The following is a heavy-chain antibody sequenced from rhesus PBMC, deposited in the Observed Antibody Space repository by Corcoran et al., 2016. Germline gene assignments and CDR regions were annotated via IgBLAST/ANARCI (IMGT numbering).Heavy chain of an antibody. J-gene: IGHJ4*01. CDR2: ISGSGGST. CDR3: AIRLRRTAGTVIAGRFDY. Sequence: QLQLQESGPGLVKPSETLSLTCAVSGDSISSNYWSWIRQPPGKGLEWIGRISGSGGSTDYNPSPKSRVTISTDTSKNQFSLKRSSVTAADTAVYYWAIRLRRTAGTVIAGRFDYWGQGVLVTVSS. V-gene: IGHV4-173*01. CDR1: GDSISSNY. D-gene: IGHD5-24*01.